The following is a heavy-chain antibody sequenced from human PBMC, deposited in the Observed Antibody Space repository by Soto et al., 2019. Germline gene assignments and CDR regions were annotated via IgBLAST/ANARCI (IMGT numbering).Heavy chain of an antibody. CDR1: GFSLSTSGVG. CDR2: IYWDDDK. CDR3: AHLTAMANFAY. J-gene: IGHJ4*02. V-gene: IGHV2-5*02. Sequence: QITLKESGPTLVKPTQTLTLTCSFSGFSLSTSGVGVGWLRQPPGKALEWLALIYWDDDKRYSPSVKSRLTITKDTSKIQVVLTMTNMDPVDTATYYCAHLTAMANFAYWGQGTLVTVSS. D-gene: IGHD5-18*01.